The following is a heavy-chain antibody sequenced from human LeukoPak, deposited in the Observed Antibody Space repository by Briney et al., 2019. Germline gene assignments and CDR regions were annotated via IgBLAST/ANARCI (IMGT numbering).Heavy chain of an antibody. CDR3: ARELPPVVNFYFDS. V-gene: IGHV3-33*01. J-gene: IGHJ4*02. CDR1: AFTFSSYG. CDR2: IWYDGSDK. Sequence: GGSLRLSCEASAFTFSSYGMHWVRQAPGKGLEWVAVIWYDGSDKYYADSVKGRFSISRDNSKNTLYLQMNSLRAEDTAVYYCARELPPVVNFYFDSWGQGTLVTVSS. D-gene: IGHD3-22*01.